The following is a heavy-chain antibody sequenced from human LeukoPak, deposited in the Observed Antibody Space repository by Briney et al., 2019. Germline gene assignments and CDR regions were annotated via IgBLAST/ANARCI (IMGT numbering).Heavy chain of an antibody. J-gene: IGHJ5*02. CDR2: ISYHGSAK. CDR3: AKDWGSSGWYNYFDP. Sequence: PGGSLRLSCVVSGFTISSHGMHWVRQAPGKGLEWVALISYHGSAKYYGDSVQGRFTISRDISKNTLYLQMGSLRPEDTAVYYCAKDWGSSGWYNYFDPWGQGTLVTVSS. V-gene: IGHV3-30*18. CDR1: GFTISSHG. D-gene: IGHD6-19*01.